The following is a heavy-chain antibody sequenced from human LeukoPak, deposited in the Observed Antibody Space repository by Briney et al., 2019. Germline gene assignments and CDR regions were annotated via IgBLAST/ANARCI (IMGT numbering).Heavy chain of an antibody. J-gene: IGHJ4*02. CDR1: GYTFTRYY. D-gene: IGHD2-15*01. CDR3: ARYRDNCSGGRCCFYFDY. Sequence: ASVKLSCTASGYTFTRYYMHWVRQAPGQGLEWMGWINPNSGGTNYAQQFQGRVTMARDTSISTAYMELSRLRSDDKAVYYCARYRDNCSGGRCCFYFDYWGQGTLVTVSS. V-gene: IGHV1-2*02. CDR2: INPNSGGT.